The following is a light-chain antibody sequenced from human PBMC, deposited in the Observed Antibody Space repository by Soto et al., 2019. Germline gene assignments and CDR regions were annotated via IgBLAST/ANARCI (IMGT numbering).Light chain of an antibody. CDR3: QPYNSYPYP. CDR1: QSINW. CDR2: KAS. J-gene: IGKJ2*01. Sequence: DIQMTQSPSTLSASVGDRVTITCRASQSINWLAWYQQKPGKAPNLLIYKASILETGVPSRFSGSGSGTEFTLTISSLQPDDFATYYCQPYNSYPYPSGQGPSWRSN. V-gene: IGKV1-5*03.